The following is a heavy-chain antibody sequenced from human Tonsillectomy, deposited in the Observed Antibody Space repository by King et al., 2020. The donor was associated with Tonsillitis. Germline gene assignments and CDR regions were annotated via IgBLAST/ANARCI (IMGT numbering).Heavy chain of an antibody. Sequence: VQLVESGGGLVKPGGSLSLSCAASGITFSDAWINWVRQAPGKGLEWVGRIKSIPDGGTSDYGALVRCRFSLSRDDSKNTVSLRMRSLRTADTAIYYCSTVDKFSDCFPFDSWGQGTLVTVSS. CDR3: STVDKFSDCFPFDS. CDR1: GITFSDAW. V-gene: IGHV3-15*01. J-gene: IGHJ4*02. CDR2: IKSIPDGGTS. D-gene: IGHD2-21*01.